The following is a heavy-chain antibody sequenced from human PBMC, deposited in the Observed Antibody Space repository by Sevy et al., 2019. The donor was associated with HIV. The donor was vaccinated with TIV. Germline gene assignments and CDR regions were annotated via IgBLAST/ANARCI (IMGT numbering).Heavy chain of an antibody. Sequence: GGSLRLSCAASGFTFSSYSMNWVRQAPGKGLEWVSYISSSSSTIYYADSVKGRFTISRDNAKNSLYLQMNSLRDEDTAVYYCARDASRTTVTPNWYFDLWGRGTLVTVSS. J-gene: IGHJ2*01. D-gene: IGHD4-17*01. CDR1: GFTFSSYS. CDR3: ARDASRTTVTPNWYFDL. CDR2: ISSSSSTI. V-gene: IGHV3-48*02.